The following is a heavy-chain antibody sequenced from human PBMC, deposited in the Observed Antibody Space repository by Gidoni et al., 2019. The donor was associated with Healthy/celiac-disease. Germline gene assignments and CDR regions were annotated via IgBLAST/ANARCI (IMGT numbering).Heavy chain of an antibody. J-gene: IGHJ6*02. CDR1: GFTFSSYG. V-gene: IGHV3-33*01. CDR3: ARLHGDYYYYGMDV. Sequence: QVQLVESGGGVVQPGRSLRLSCAASGFTFSSYGMHWVRQAPGKGLEWVAVIWYDGSNKYYADSVKGRFTISRDNSKNTLYLQMNSLRAEDTAVYYCARLHGDYYYYGMDVWGQGTTVTVSS. CDR2: IWYDGSNK. D-gene: IGHD4-17*01.